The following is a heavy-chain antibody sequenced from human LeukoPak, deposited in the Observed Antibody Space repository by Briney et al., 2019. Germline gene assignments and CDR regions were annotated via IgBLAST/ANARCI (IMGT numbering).Heavy chain of an antibody. V-gene: IGHV4-30-4*01. CDR3: TRVLRIAVAGTVDY. CDR1: GGSISSGDYY. D-gene: IGHD6-19*01. CDR2: IYYSGST. Sequence: PSETLSLTCTVSGGSISSGDYYWSWIRQPPGKGLERVGYIYYSGSTYYNPSLKSRVTISVDTSKNQFSLKLSSVTAADTAVYYCTRVLRIAVAGTVDYWGQGTLVTVSS. J-gene: IGHJ4*02.